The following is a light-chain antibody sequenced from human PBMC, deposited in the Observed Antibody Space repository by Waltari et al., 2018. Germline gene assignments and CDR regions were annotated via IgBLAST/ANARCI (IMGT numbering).Light chain of an antibody. CDR3: QQRSSWPLT. Sequence: EIVLTQSPATLSLSPGERATLSCRASQSVSSYLACYQQKPGQAPRLLIYDASNRATGIPARFSGSGSGTDVTLTISSLGREDFAVYYCQQRSSWPLTFGGGTKVEIK. J-gene: IGKJ4*01. CDR2: DAS. CDR1: QSVSSY. V-gene: IGKV3-11*01.